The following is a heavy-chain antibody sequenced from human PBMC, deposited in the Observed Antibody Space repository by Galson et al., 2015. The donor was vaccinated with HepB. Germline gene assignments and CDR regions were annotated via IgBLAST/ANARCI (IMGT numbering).Heavy chain of an antibody. J-gene: IGHJ4*02. CDR1: GFAFSNYT. CDR2: ISADGRQK. V-gene: IGHV3-30*04. CDR3: ARKLKDNKTRYGLDY. D-gene: IGHD4-17*01. Sequence: SLRLSCAASGFAFSNYTIHWVRQAPGKGLEWVAVISADGRQKYFADSVKGRFTISRDNSKNTLSLQMNSLRHEDTAVYFCARKLKDNKTRYGLDYWGQGTRVTVSS.